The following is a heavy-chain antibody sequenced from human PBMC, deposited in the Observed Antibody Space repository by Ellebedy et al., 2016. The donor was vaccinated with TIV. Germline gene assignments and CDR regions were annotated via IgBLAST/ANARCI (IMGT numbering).Heavy chain of an antibody. CDR3: ARGKDGYPPKGYYGMDV. Sequence: MPSETLSLTCTVSGGSISSYYWSWIRQPPGKGLEWIGYIYYSGSTNYNPSLKIRVTISVDTSKNQFSLKLSSVTAADTAVYYCARGKDGYPPKGYYGMDVWGQGTTVTVSS. D-gene: IGHD5-24*01. V-gene: IGHV4-59*01. CDR1: GGSISSYY. J-gene: IGHJ6*02. CDR2: IYYSGST.